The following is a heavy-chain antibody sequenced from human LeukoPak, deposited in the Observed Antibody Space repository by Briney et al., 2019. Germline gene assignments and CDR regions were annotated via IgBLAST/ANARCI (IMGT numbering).Heavy chain of an antibody. CDR1: GYTFTSYG. CDR2: ISTYNGNT. V-gene: IGHV1-18*01. J-gene: IGHJ4*02. CDR3: ARDITATTPAGY. Sequence: ASVKVSCKASGYTFTSYGVSLVRQAPGQGLEWMGWISTYNGNTNYAQKLQGRVSMTTDTSTSTAYMELRSLRSDDTAVYYCARDITATTPAGYWGQGTLVTVSS. D-gene: IGHD1-20*01.